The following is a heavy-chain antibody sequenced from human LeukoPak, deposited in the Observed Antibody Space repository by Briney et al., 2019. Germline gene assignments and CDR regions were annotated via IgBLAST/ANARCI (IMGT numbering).Heavy chain of an antibody. CDR2: ISGSGGST. J-gene: IGHJ4*02. D-gene: IGHD1-26*01. CDR1: GFTFSSYA. Sequence: GGSLRLSCAASGFTFSSYAVSWVRQAPGKGLEWVSAISGSGGSTYYADSVKGRFTISRDNSKNTLYLQMNSLRAEDTAVYYCANVYSGSYSRYWGQGTLVTVSS. CDR3: ANVYSGSYSRY. V-gene: IGHV3-23*01.